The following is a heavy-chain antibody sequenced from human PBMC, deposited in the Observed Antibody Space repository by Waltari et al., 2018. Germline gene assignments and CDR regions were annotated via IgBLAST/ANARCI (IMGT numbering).Heavy chain of an antibody. CDR3: ARELWFRELSSRGWFDP. J-gene: IGHJ5*02. Sequence: QLQLQESGPGLVKPSETLSLTCTVSGGSISSSSYYWGWIRQPPGKGLEWIGSIYYSGGTYYNPSRKSRVTISVDTSKNQFSLKLSSVTAADTAVYYWARELWFRELSSRGWFDPWGQGTLVTVSS. V-gene: IGHV4-39*07. D-gene: IGHD3-10*01. CDR1: GGSISSSSYY. CDR2: IYYSGGT.